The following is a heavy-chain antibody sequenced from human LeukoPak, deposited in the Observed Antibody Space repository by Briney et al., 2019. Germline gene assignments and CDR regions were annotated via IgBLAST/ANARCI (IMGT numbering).Heavy chain of an antibody. CDR2: ISSSSSYI. CDR3: ARDYSPSYGSNWFDP. V-gene: IGHV3-21*01. D-gene: IGHD5-18*01. J-gene: IGHJ5*01. CDR1: GFTFSSYT. Sequence: GGSLRLSCAASGFTFSSYTMNWVRQAPGKGLEWVSSISSSSSYIYYADSVKGRFTISRDNAKNSLYLQMNSLKAEDTAVYYCARDYSPSYGSNWFDPWGQGTLVTVSS.